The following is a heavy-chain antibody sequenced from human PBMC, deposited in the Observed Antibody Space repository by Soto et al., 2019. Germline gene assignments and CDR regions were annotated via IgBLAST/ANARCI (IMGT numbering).Heavy chain of an antibody. CDR2: ISGSGTYI. D-gene: IGHD3-3*01. CDR1: GFTFSSYT. CDR3: ARDERQSAFWSGFSIDF. V-gene: IGHV3-21*06. J-gene: IGHJ4*02. Sequence: GGSLRLSCAASGFTFSSYTLNWVRQAPGKGLEWVASISGSGTYIYYADSVKGRFTITRDNAENSLYLQMSSLRAGDTAVYYCARDERQSAFWSGFSIDFWGQGALVTVS.